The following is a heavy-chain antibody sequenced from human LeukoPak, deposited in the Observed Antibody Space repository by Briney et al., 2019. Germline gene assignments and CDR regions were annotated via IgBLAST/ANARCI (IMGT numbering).Heavy chain of an antibody. D-gene: IGHD6-6*01. CDR3: ARDAPGSSSAAVIKLDY. V-gene: IGHV1-46*01. CDR2: INPSGGST. Sequence: ASVKVSCKAHGYTFTSYYMHWVRQAPGQGLEWMGIINPSGGSTSYAQKFQGRVTMTRDTSTSTVYMELSSLRSEDTAVYYCARDAPGSSSAAVIKLDYWGQGTLVTVSS. CDR1: GYTFTSYY. J-gene: IGHJ4*02.